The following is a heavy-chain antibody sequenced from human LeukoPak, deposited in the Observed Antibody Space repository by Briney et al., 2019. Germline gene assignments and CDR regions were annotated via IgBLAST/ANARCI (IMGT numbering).Heavy chain of an antibody. Sequence: ASVKVPCKVSGYTLTELSMHWVRQAPGKGLEWMGGFDPEDGETIYAQKFQGRVTMTEDTSTDTAYMELSSLRSEDTAVYYCATGDTIAVAAAYYYYYMDVWGKGTTVTVSS. CDR3: ATGDTIAVAAAYYYYYMDV. CDR2: FDPEDGET. D-gene: IGHD6-19*01. CDR1: GYTLTELS. J-gene: IGHJ6*03. V-gene: IGHV1-24*01.